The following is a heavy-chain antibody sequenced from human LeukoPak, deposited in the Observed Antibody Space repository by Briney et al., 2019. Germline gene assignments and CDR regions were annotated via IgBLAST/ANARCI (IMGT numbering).Heavy chain of an antibody. J-gene: IGHJ4*02. D-gene: IGHD3-22*01. CDR3: ARTPPSFDSSGYYYVLDN. CDR1: GGYISSGNFY. Sequence: PSETLSLTCTVSGGYISSGNFYWTWIRQPPGRGLEWIGYIDHGGSTDFNPSLRSRVTISVDRSMNQFSLKLNSVTAADTAMYYCARTPPSFDSSGYYYVLDNWGQGTLVTVSS. CDR2: IDHGGST. V-gene: IGHV4-30-2*01.